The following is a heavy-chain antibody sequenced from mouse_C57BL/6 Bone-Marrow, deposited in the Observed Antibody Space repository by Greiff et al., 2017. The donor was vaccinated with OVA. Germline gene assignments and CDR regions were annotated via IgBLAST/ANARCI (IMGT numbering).Heavy chain of an antibody. J-gene: IGHJ2*01. CDR1: GYAFSSSW. V-gene: IGHV1-82*01. D-gene: IGHD1-3*01. CDR3: ASNFLDY. CDR2: IYPGDGDT. Sequence: QVQLQQSGPELVTPGASVKISCKASGYAFSSSWMNWVKQRPGKGLEWIGRIYPGDGDTNYNGKFKGKATLTADKSSSTAYMQLSSLTSEDSAVYFCASNFLDYWGQGTTLTVSS.